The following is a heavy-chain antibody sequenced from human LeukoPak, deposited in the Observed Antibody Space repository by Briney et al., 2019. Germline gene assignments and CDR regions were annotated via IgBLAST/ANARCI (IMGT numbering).Heavy chain of an antibody. V-gene: IGHV4-34*01. J-gene: IGHJ5*02. D-gene: IGHD2-2*02. CDR3: ARVVVPAAISASWFDP. CDR1: GGSFSGYY. Sequence: SETLSLTCAVYGGSFSGYYWSWIRQPPGKGLEWIGEINHSGSTNYNPSLKSRVTISVDTSKNQFSLKLSSVTAADTAVYYCARVVVPAAISASWFDPWGQGTLVTVGS. CDR2: INHSGST.